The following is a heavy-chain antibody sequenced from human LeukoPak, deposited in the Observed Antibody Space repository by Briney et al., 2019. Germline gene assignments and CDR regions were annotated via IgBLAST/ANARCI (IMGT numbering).Heavy chain of an antibody. CDR3: ARVYYSNSYDYWYFDL. V-gene: IGHV1-69*13. Sequence: SVKVSCKASGGTFSSYAISWVRQAPGQGLEWMGGIIPIFGTANYAQKFQGRVTITADESTSTAYMELSSLRSEDTAVYYCARVYYSNSYDYWYFDLWGRGTLVTVSS. D-gene: IGHD6-13*01. CDR2: IIPIFGTA. J-gene: IGHJ2*01. CDR1: GGTFSSYA.